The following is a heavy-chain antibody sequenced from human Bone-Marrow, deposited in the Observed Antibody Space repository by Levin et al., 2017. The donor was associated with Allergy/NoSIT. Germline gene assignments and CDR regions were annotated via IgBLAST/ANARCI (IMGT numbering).Heavy chain of an antibody. J-gene: IGHJ4*02. CDR3: ARDMGTASGGYYFYFDY. D-gene: IGHD3-22*01. CDR2: IKSDGSSA. Sequence: GGSLRLSCAASGFTFSGYWMHWVRQAPGKGLVWVSRIKSDGSSADYADSVKGRFTISRDNAKNTVYVQMNSLRAEDTAVYYCARDMGTASGGYYFYFDYWGQGTLVTVSS. CDR1: GFTFSGYW. V-gene: IGHV3-74*01.